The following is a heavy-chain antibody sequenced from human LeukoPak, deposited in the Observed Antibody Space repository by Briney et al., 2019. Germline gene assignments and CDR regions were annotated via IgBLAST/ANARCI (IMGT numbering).Heavy chain of an antibody. J-gene: IGHJ4*02. Sequence: GASVKVSCKASGYTFTSYDINWVRQATGQGLEWMGWMNPNSGNTGYAQKFQGRVTITRNTSISTAYMELSSLRSEDTAVYYCARARIAVAGAGMDYWGQGTLVTVSS. CDR3: ARARIAVAGAGMDY. V-gene: IGHV1-8*03. D-gene: IGHD6-19*01. CDR1: GYTFTSYD. CDR2: MNPNSGNT.